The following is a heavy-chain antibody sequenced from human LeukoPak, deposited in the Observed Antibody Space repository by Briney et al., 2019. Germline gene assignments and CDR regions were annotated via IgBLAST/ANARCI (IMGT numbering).Heavy chain of an antibody. CDR3: ARVYYDFWSGPGMDAFDI. J-gene: IGHJ3*02. CDR1: GGSISSYY. V-gene: IGHV4-4*07. CDR2: IYTSGST. Sequence: PSETLFLTCTVSGGSISSYYWSWIRQPAGKGLEWIGRIYTSGSTNYNPSLKSRVTMSVDTSKNQFSLKLSSVTAADTAVYYCARVYYDFWSGPGMDAFDIWGQGTMVTVSS. D-gene: IGHD3-3*01.